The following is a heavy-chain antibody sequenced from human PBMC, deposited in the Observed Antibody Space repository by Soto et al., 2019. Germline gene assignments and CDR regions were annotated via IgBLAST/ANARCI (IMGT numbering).Heavy chain of an antibody. J-gene: IGHJ4*02. CDR2: ISGSGVST. CDR1: GFTFSSYA. D-gene: IGHD6-13*01. Sequence: GGSLRLSCAASGFTFSSYAMSWVRQAPGKGLEWVSGISGSGVSTYYADSVKGRFTIYRDNSKNTLYLQMNSLRAEDTAVYYCAKVLYTSSWSYFDYWGQGTLVTVSS. V-gene: IGHV3-23*01. CDR3: AKVLYTSSWSYFDY.